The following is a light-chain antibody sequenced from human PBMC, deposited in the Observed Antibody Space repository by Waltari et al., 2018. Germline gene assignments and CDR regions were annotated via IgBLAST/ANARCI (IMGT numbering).Light chain of an antibody. CDR1: QSISSY. J-gene: IGKJ2*01. V-gene: IGKV3-11*01. CDR2: DAS. Sequence: EIVLTQSPATLSLSPGEGATLPCRASQSISSYLAWYQQKRGQAPRILIYDASNRATGIPARFSGSGSGTDFTLTISNVEPEDFAVYYCQQRSTWPPYTFGQGTKLEIK. CDR3: QQRSTWPPYT.